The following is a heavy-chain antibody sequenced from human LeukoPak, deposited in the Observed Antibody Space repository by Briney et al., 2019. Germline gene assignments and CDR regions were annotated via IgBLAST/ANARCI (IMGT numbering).Heavy chain of an antibody. D-gene: IGHD6-13*01. CDR3: AKDGAMAAAGYYDY. Sequence: PGGSLRLSCAASGFTFSSYGMHWVRQAPGKGLEWVAVIASDGNDKHLADSVKGRFTISRDNSRNTLFLQMNSLRPEDTAVYYCAKDGAMAAAGYYDYWGQGTPVTVSS. CDR2: IASDGNDK. J-gene: IGHJ4*02. CDR1: GFTFSSYG. V-gene: IGHV3-30*18.